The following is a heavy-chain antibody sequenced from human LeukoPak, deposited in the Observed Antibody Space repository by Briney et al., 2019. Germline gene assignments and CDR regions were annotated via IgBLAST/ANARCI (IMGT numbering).Heavy chain of an antibody. CDR2: IYPRDSDT. V-gene: IGHV5-51*01. D-gene: IGHD3-10*01. CDR1: GYTFTHQW. CDR3: ARHSDVIGAI. J-gene: IGHJ4*02. Sequence: GESLKISCKASGYTFTHQWIGWVRQKSGSGLEWMGIIYPRDSDTRYSLSFQGHVTISADTSINTAYLEWSRLEASDTGIYYCARHSDVIGAIWGQGTLVTVSS.